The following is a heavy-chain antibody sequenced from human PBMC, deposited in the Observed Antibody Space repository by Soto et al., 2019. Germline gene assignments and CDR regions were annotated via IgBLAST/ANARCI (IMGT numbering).Heavy chain of an antibody. D-gene: IGHD3-10*01. V-gene: IGHV6-1*01. Sequence: SQTLSLTCAISGDSVSSDITSWNWIRQSPSRGLEWLGRTYYRSKWFHDYAASVKSRITINPDTSKNQITLELNSMTPEDTAVYYCARGNALDVWGQGTVVTVSS. CDR2: TYYRSKWFH. CDR3: ARGNALDV. J-gene: IGHJ3*01. CDR1: GDSVSSDITS.